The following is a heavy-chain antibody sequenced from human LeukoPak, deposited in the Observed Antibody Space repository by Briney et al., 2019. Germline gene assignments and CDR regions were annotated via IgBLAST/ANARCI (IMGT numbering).Heavy chain of an antibody. V-gene: IGHV4-34*01. CDR3: ARGLGYSGYVD. CDR2: TNHSGST. Sequence: KPSETLSLTCAVYGGSFSGYYWSWIRQPPGKGLEWIGETNHSGSTNYNPSLKSRVTISVDTSKNQFSLKLSSVTAADTAVYYCARGLGYSGYVDWGQGTLVTVSS. D-gene: IGHD5-12*01. CDR1: GGSFSGYY. J-gene: IGHJ4*02.